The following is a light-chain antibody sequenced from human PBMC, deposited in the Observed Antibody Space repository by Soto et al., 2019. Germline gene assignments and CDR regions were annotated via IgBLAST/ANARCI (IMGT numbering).Light chain of an antibody. CDR2: ASS. J-gene: IGKJ3*01. V-gene: IGKV1-39*01. CDR3: QQSYNLKFT. Sequence: DIQMTQSPSSLSASVGDRVTITCRASQSISRYLNWYQQKPGQAPKLLIYASSTLQSGVPSRFSGSESGTDFTLTISSLQPEDFATYYCQQSYNLKFTFCPGTKVDIK. CDR1: QSISRY.